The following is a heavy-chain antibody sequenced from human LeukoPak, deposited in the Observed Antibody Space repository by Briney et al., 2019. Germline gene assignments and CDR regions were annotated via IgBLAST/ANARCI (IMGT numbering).Heavy chain of an antibody. CDR3: AKLTGDDFWSGYEYYFDY. J-gene: IGHJ4*02. Sequence: GRSLRLSCAASGFTFSSYGMHWVRQAPGKGLEWVSVISGSGGSTYYADSVKGRFTISRDNSKNTLYVQMNSLRAEDTAVYYCAKLTGDDFWSGYEYYFDYWGQGTLVTVSS. CDR1: GFTFSSYG. D-gene: IGHD3-3*01. V-gene: IGHV3-23*01. CDR2: ISGSGGST.